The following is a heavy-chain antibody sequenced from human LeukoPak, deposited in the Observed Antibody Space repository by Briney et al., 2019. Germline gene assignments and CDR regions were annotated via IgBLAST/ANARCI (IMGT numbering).Heavy chain of an antibody. Sequence: GASVKVSCKASGYTFTSYAMNWVRQAPGQGLEWMGIINPSGGSTSYAQKFQGRVTMTRDTSTSTVYMELSSLRSEDTAVYYCARDRGTRRDGYNLYYFDYWGQGTLVTVSS. CDR3: ARDRGTRRDGYNLYYFDY. V-gene: IGHV1-46*01. CDR1: GYTFTSYA. D-gene: IGHD5-24*01. CDR2: INPSGGST. J-gene: IGHJ4*02.